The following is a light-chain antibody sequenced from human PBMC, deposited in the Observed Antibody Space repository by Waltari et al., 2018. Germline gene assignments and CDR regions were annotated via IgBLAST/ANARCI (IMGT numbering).Light chain of an antibody. J-gene: IGLJ3*02. CDR1: SGHSSNA. CDR3: QTGGHGTWV. CDR2: VNSDGSH. Sequence: QLVLTQSPSASASLGASVKLTCTLSSGHSSNAIAWLQEQPGKGPRYLMKVNSDGSHSKGDEIPDRFSGSSSGAGRYLTISSLQSEDEADYYCQTGGHGTWVFGGGTKLAVL. V-gene: IGLV4-69*01.